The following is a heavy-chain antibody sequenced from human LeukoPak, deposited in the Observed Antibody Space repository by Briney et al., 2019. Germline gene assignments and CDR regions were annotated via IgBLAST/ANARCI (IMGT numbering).Heavy chain of an antibody. CDR1: GFTFTNYW. CDR2: IDSDGSGT. Sequence: PGGSLRLSCAASGFTFTNYWMHWVRHVPGKGLVWVSRIDSDGSGTVYPASVKGRFTISRDNAKNMLYLQMNSLRAEDTAVYHCARGPVGLSALDSWGQGTLVTVSS. CDR3: ARGPVGLSALDS. V-gene: IGHV3-74*01. J-gene: IGHJ4*02. D-gene: IGHD2-15*01.